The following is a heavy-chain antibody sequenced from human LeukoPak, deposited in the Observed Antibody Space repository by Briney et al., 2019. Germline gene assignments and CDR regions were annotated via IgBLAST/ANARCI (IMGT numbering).Heavy chain of an antibody. J-gene: IGHJ4*02. V-gene: IGHV4-59*01. Sequence: SETLSLTCTVSGGSINSYYWSWVRQPPGKGLEWIAYIYYSGSTSYNPSLKSRVTISVDTSKNQFSLKLGSVTTADTAVYYCARGGGWSPYYFDYWGQRILVTVSS. CDR3: ARGGGWSPYYFDY. CDR2: IYYSGST. D-gene: IGHD6-19*01. CDR1: GGSINSYY.